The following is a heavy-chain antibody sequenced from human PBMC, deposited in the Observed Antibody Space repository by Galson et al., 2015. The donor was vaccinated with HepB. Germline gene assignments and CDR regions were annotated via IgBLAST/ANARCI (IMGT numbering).Heavy chain of an antibody. J-gene: IGHJ5*02. V-gene: IGHV1-69*04. CDR2: IIPILGIA. D-gene: IGHD3-10*01. CDR1: GGTFSSYT. CDR3: AREGGYYYGSGSYGWFDP. Sequence: SVKVSCQASGGTFSSYTISWVRQAPGQGLEWMGRIIPILGIANYAQKFQGRVTITADKSTSTAYMELSSLRSEDTAVYYCAREGGYYYGSGSYGWFDPWGQGTLVTVSS.